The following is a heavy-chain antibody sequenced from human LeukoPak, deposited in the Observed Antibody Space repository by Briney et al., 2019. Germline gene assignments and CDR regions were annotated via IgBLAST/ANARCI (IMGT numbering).Heavy chain of an antibody. CDR3: ARDPGYSSGWAEEDYFDY. D-gene: IGHD6-19*01. Sequence: ASVKVSCKASGYTFTSYGISWVGQAPGQGLEWMGWISAYNGNTNYAQKLQGRVTMTTDTSTSTAYMELRSLRSDDTAVYYCARDPGYSSGWAEEDYFDYWGQGTLVTVSS. J-gene: IGHJ4*02. V-gene: IGHV1-18*01. CDR1: GYTFTSYG. CDR2: ISAYNGNT.